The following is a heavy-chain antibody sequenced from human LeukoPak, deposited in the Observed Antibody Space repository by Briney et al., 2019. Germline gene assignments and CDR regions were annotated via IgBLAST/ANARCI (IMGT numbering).Heavy chain of an antibody. CDR3: ARGDSSGYYYFDY. D-gene: IGHD3-22*01. J-gene: IGHJ4*02. CDR2: IYHSGST. Sequence: PSETLSLTCAVSGGSISNSNWWSWVRQPPGKGLVWIGQIYHSGSTNYNPSLKSRVTISIDKPKNQFSLKLTSVTAADTAVYYCARGDSSGYYYFDYWGQGILVTVSS. V-gene: IGHV4-4*02. CDR1: GGSISNSNW.